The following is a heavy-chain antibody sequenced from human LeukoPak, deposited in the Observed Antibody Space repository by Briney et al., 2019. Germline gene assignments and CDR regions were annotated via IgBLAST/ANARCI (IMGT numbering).Heavy chain of an antibody. CDR3: ARDVDYVGAFDI. CDR1: GGSFSGYY. V-gene: IGHV3-53*04. J-gene: IGHJ3*02. D-gene: IGHD4-17*01. CDR2: IYSGGST. Sequence: ETLSLTCAVYGGSFSGYYWSWVRQAPGKGLEWVSVIYSGGSTYYADSVKGRFTISRHNSKNTLYLQMNSLRAEDTAVYYCARDVDYVGAFDIWGQGTMVTVSS.